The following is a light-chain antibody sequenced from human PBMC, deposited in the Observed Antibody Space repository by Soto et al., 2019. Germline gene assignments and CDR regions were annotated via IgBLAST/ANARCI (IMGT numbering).Light chain of an antibody. V-gene: IGKV3-15*01. CDR3: QEYIQWPPGM. Sequence: DIVVTQSPATLSASPGERVTLSCRASQFVSSRLAWYQQRPGQVPRLLIYDTSTRAPGISARVSGSGSGTEFTLTISSLQSEDVAVYYCQEYIQWPPGMFGPGTTVDIK. J-gene: IGKJ1*01. CDR1: QFVSSR. CDR2: DTS.